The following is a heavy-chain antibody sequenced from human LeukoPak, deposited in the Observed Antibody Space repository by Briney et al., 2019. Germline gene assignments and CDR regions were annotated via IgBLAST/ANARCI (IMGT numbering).Heavy chain of an antibody. J-gene: IGHJ4*02. Sequence: SSETLSLTCTVSGGSISSSSYYWGWIRQPPGKGLEWIGSIYYSGSTYYNPSLKSRVTISVDTSKNQFSLKLSSVTAADTAVYYCARHGDDILTGYYFPDYWGQGTLVTVSS. CDR3: ARHGDDILTGYYFPDY. D-gene: IGHD3-9*01. V-gene: IGHV4-39*01. CDR2: IYYSGST. CDR1: GGSISSSSYY.